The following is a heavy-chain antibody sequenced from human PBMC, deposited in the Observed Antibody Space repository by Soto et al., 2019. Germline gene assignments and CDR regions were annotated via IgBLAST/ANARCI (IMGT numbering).Heavy chain of an antibody. D-gene: IGHD6-13*01. V-gene: IGHV1-69*01. J-gene: IGHJ6*02. CDR1: GGTFSSYA. CDR3: ATQAAAGTRTGFYYGMDV. Sequence: QVQLVQSGAEVKKPGSSVKVSCKASGGTFSSYAISWVRQAPGQGLEWMGGIIPIFGTANYAQKFQGRVTITADESMSTAYMELSSLRSEDTAVYYCATQAAAGTRTGFYYGMDVWGQGTTVTVSS. CDR2: IIPIFGTA.